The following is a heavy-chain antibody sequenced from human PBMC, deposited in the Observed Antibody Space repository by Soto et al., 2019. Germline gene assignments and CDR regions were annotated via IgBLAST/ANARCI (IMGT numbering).Heavy chain of an antibody. CDR3: XXXXXXXXXXXXXXXXYF. J-gene: IGHJ2*01. CDR2: ISWNSGSI. Sequence: EVQLVESGGGLVQPGRSLRLSCAASGFTFDDYAMHWVRQAPGKGLEWVSGISWNSGSIGYADSVKGRFTISRDNAKXXXXXXXXXXXXXXXXXXXXXXXXXXXXXXXXXXXXYF. V-gene: IGHV3-9*01. CDR1: GFTFDDYA.